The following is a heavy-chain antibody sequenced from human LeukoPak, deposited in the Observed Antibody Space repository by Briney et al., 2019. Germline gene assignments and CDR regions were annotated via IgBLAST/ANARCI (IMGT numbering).Heavy chain of an antibody. CDR3: TTWVGAHFDF. CDR1: GFTFNNYA. J-gene: IGHJ4*02. CDR2: IDGPTFRT. D-gene: IGHD1-26*01. V-gene: IGHV3-23*01. Sequence: PGGSLRLSCAASGFTFNNYAMHWVRQAPGKGLEWVSTIDGPTFRTHYADSVMGRFTISRDNSKNTLYLQMNSLRAEDTAVYFCTTWVGAHFDFWGQGTLVTVSS.